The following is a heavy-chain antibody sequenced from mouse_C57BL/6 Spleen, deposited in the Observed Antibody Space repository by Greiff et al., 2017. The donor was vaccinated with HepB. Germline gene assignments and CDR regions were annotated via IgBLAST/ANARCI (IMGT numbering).Heavy chain of an antibody. V-gene: IGHV5-6*01. CDR1: GFTFSSYG. CDR2: ISSGGSYT. CDR3: ARQEAMDY. J-gene: IGHJ4*01. Sequence: EVQLVESGGDLVKPGGSLKLSCAASGFTFSSYGMSWVRQTPDKRLEWVATISSGGSYTYYPDSVKGRFTISRDNAKNTLYLQMSSLKSEDTAMYYCARQEAMDYWGQGTSVTVYS.